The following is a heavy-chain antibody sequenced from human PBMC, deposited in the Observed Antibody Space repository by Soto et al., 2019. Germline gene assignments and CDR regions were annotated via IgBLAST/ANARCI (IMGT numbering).Heavy chain of an antibody. CDR1: GASVSSGDYY. Sequence: SATPSLTCPVSGASVSSGDYYWSSIRQSPGKGLEWIGYIYYSGDSYYNPSLKGRLTISIDTSKNQFSLILNSVTVADTAVYYCVGTGTTDDYWGRGTLVTVSS. CDR3: VGTGTTDDY. J-gene: IGHJ4*02. V-gene: IGHV4-30-4*01. CDR2: IYYSGDS. D-gene: IGHD4-17*01.